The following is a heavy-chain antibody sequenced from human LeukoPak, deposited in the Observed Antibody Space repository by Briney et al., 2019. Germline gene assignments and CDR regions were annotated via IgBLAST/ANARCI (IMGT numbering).Heavy chain of an antibody. CDR2: IYENGGTT. CDR1: GFTFRSHA. V-gene: IGHV3-23*01. D-gene: IGHD2-21*01. CDR3: TKDFRIGYSAHFDY. Sequence: GGSLRLSCVGSGFTFRSHAMSWVRQAPEKGLEFVSGIYENGGTTYYADSVKGRFSISRDNSKNTLYLQMDSLRGEDTTVYYCTKDFRIGYSAHFDYWGQGALVTVSS. J-gene: IGHJ4*02.